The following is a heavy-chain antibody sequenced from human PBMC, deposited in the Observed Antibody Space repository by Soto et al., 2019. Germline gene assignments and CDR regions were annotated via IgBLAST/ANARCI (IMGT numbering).Heavy chain of an antibody. CDR2: ISYDGSNK. V-gene: IGHV3-30*18. J-gene: IGHJ6*02. D-gene: IGHD3-10*01. Sequence: PGGSLRLSCAASGFTFSSYGMHWVRQAPGKGLEWVAVISYDGSNKYYADSVKGRFTISRDNSKNTLYLQMNSLRAEDTAVYYCAKDSALGQVPGYYYYGMDVWGQGTTVTVSS. CDR3: AKDSALGQVPGYYYYGMDV. CDR1: GFTFSSYG.